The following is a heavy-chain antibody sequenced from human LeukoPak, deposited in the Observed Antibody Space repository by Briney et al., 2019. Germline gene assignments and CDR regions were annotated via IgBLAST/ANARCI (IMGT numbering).Heavy chain of an antibody. Sequence: GGSLRLSCAASGFSFSSYWMTWVRQAPGKGLEWVSYISSSSSTKYYADSVKGRFTISRDNSKNSLYLQMNSLRAEDTAVYYCARPPGDYWGQGTLVTVSS. J-gene: IGHJ4*02. CDR1: GFSFSSYW. V-gene: IGHV3-48*04. CDR2: ISSSSSTK. CDR3: ARPPGDY.